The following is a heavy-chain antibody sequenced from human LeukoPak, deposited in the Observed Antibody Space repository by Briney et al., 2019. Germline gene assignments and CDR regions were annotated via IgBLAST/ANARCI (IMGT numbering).Heavy chain of an antibody. CDR3: ARGYCSSTSCFYYYMDV. V-gene: IGHV1-69*13. CDR2: IIPIFGTA. D-gene: IGHD2-2*01. Sequence: ASVKVSCKASGYTFTKYGITWVRQAPGQGLEWMGGIIPIFGTANYAQKFQGRVTITADESTSTAYMELSSLRSEDTAVYYCARGYCSSTSCFYYYMDVWGKGTTVTASS. CDR1: GYTFTKYG. J-gene: IGHJ6*03.